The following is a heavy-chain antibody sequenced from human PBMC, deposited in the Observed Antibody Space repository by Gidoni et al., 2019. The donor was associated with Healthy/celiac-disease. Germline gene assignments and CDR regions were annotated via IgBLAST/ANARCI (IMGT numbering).Heavy chain of an antibody. CDR2: IYTSGST. CDR1: VGSISSGSYY. CDR3: ARGSIYYYGMDV. Sequence: QVQLQESGPGLVKPSQTLSLTYTVSVGSISSGSYYWRWIRQPAGKGLEWIVRIYTSGSTNYNPSLTSRVTISVDTSKNQFSLKLSSVTAADTAVYYCARGSIYYYGMDVWGQGTTVTVSS. V-gene: IGHV4-61*02. J-gene: IGHJ6*02. D-gene: IGHD3-10*01.